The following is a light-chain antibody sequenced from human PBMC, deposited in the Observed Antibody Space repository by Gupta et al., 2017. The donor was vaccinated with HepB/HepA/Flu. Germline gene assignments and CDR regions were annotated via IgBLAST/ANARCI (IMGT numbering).Light chain of an antibody. CDR3: SSQDSSDSVL. J-gene: IGLJ2*01. CDR2: GKN. Sequence: SSELTQGPSVSVALRQTVRITCHGDSLRNYYATWYQQKPGQAPVIVIYGKNKRPSGIPDRFSGSRSGNTGSLTITGAQAADEADYYCSSQDSSDSVLFGGGTTLTVL. V-gene: IGLV3-19*01. CDR1: SLRNYY.